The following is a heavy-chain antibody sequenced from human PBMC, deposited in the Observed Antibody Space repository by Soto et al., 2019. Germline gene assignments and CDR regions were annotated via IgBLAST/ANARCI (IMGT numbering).Heavy chain of an antibody. Sequence: PRESLKISCKGSGYSFTGYWIGWVRQMPGKGLDWMGIIYPDDSDTRYSPSFQGQVTISADKSISTAYLQWSSLKASDTAMYYCARQRATVTTGVYYYYTMDVWGQGTTVTVSS. J-gene: IGHJ6*02. CDR2: IYPDDSDT. CDR1: GYSFTGYW. CDR3: ARQRATVTTGVYYYYTMDV. D-gene: IGHD4-17*01. V-gene: IGHV5-51*01.